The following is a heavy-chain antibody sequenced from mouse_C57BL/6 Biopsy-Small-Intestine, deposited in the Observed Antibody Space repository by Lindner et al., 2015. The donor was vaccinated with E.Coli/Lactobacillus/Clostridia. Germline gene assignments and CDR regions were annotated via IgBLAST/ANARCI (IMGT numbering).Heavy chain of an antibody. CDR3: ARGGVLTAYFDY. Sequence: VQLQESGAELVKPGASVKMSCKASGYTFTTYPIEWMKQSHGQSLEWIGNFHPYNDDTKYNEEFKYKATLTVEKSSSTVYLELSRLTSDDSAVYYFARGGVLTAYFDYWGQGTTLTVSS. D-gene: IGHD2-14*01. V-gene: IGHV1-47*01. J-gene: IGHJ2*01. CDR2: FHPYNDDT. CDR1: GYTFTTYP.